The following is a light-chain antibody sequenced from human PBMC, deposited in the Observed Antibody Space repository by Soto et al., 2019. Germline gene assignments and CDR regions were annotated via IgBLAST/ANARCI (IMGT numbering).Light chain of an antibody. CDR1: QDISNY. Sequence: DIQMTQSPSSLSASVGDRVTITCPASQDISNYLNWYQQKPGKAPKLLIYRASNLETGVPSRFSGSGYGTDFTFTISSLQPEDIATYYCQQYDNLPSYTFGQGTKLEIK. V-gene: IGKV1-33*01. J-gene: IGKJ2*01. CDR3: QQYDNLPSYT. CDR2: RAS.